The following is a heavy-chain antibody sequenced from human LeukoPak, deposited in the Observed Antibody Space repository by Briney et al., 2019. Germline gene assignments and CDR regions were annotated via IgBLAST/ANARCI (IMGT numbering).Heavy chain of an antibody. CDR1: GVTLSTYA. CDR3: AKDVKPYYYDSSPEVYYFDY. V-gene: IGHV3-23*01. J-gene: IGHJ4*02. D-gene: IGHD3-22*01. Sequence: GGSLRLSCAASGVTLSTYAMSWARQAPGKGLEWVSGISSSGSGDNTYYADSVKGRFTISRDNSKNTLYLQMNSLRAEDTAVYYCAKDVKPYYYDSSPEVYYFDYWGQGTLVTVSS. CDR2: ISSSGSGDNT.